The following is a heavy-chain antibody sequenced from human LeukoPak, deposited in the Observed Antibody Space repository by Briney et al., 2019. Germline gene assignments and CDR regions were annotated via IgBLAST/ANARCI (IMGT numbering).Heavy chain of an antibody. D-gene: IGHD3-22*01. Sequence: PSETLSLTCTVSGGSISSSSYYWGWIRQPPGKGLEWIGSIYYSGSTYYNPSLKSRVTISEDTSKNQFSLKLSSVTAADTAVYYCARDRRYDSSGYRDYWGQGTLVTVSS. CDR2: IYYSGST. CDR1: GGSISSSSYY. J-gene: IGHJ4*02. CDR3: ARDRRYDSSGYRDY. V-gene: IGHV4-39*07.